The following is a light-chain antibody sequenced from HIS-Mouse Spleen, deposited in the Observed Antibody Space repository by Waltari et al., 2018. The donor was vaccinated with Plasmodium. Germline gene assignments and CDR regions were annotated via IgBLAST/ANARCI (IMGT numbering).Light chain of an antibody. CDR2: GAS. CDR3: QQYNNWSFT. Sequence: EIVMTQSPATLSVSPGERATLSCRASQSVSSNLAWYQQKPGQAPRRLIYGASTRAAGTPARFSGSGSGTEFTVTISSLQSEDFAVYYCQQYNNWSFTFGPGTKVDIK. CDR1: QSVSSN. V-gene: IGKV3-15*01. J-gene: IGKJ3*01.